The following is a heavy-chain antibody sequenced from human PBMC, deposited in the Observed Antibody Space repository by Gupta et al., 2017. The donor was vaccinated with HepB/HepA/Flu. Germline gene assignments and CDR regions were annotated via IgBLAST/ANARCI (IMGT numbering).Heavy chain of an antibody. D-gene: IGHD6-19*01. J-gene: IGHJ4*02. CDR2: ISWNSGSI. Sequence: EVQLVESGGGLVQPGRSLRLSCAASGFPFADYAMHWVRQAPGKGLEWVSGISWNSGSIGYADSVKGRFTISRDNAKNSLYLQMNSLRAEDTALYYCAKDMISSGWYRGIDYWGQGTLVTVSS. CDR3: AKDMISSGWYRGIDY. CDR1: GFPFADYA. V-gene: IGHV3-9*01.